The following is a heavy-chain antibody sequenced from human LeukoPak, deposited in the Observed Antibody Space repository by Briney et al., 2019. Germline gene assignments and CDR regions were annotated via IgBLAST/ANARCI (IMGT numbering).Heavy chain of an antibody. V-gene: IGHV3-30*18. CDR3: AKDPNNRIAAAGFFDY. CDR1: GFTLSNYG. Sequence: GGSLRLSCGASGFTLSNYGMQWVRQAPGKGLEWVAVISYDGSNKYYADSVKGRFTISRDNSKNTLYLQMNSLRAEDTAVYYCAKDPNNRIAAAGFFDYWGQGTLVTVSS. D-gene: IGHD6-13*01. J-gene: IGHJ4*02. CDR2: ISYDGSNK.